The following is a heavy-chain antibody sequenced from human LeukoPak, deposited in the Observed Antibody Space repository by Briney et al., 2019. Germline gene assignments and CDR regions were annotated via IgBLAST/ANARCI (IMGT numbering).Heavy chain of an antibody. CDR3: AKAALPFYTRAAFDI. CDR1: GFTFDDYA. CDR2: ISWNSGSI. Sequence: PGGSLRLSCAASGFTFDDYAMHWVRQAPGKGLEWVSGISWNSGSIGYADSVKGRFTISRDNAKNSLYLQMNSLRAEDMALYYCAKAALPFYTRAAFDIWGQGTMVTVSS. D-gene: IGHD2-2*02. J-gene: IGHJ3*02. V-gene: IGHV3-9*03.